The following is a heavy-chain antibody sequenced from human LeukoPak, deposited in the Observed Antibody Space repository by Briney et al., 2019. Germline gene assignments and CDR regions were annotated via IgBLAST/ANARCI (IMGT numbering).Heavy chain of an antibody. Sequence: SQTLSLTCTVSGGSISSGSYYWSWIRQPAGKGLEWIGRIYTSGSTNYSPSLKSRVTISVDTSKNQFSLKLSSVTAADTAVYYCARDSRSLYDFWSGYYNSWFDPWGQGTLVTVSS. V-gene: IGHV4-61*02. CDR3: ARDSRSLYDFWSGYYNSWFDP. CDR1: GGSISSGSYY. J-gene: IGHJ5*02. CDR2: IYTSGST. D-gene: IGHD3-3*01.